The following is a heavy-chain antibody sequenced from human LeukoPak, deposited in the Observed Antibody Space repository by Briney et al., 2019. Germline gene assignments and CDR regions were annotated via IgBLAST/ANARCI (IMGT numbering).Heavy chain of an antibody. CDR3: AKDMSDYTNFPDV. CDR2: ISGGGGST. Sequence: GGSLRLSCAASGFIFTTYAMIWVRQAPGKGLEWVSTISGGGGSTFYADSVKGRFTIFRVNSKNTLHLQMNSLRAEDTAIYYCAKDMSDYTNFPDVWGQGTTVTVSS. V-gene: IGHV3-23*01. D-gene: IGHD4-11*01. CDR1: GFIFTTYA. J-gene: IGHJ6*02.